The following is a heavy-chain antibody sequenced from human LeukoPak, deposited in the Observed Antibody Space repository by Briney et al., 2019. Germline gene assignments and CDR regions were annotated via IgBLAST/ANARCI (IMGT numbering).Heavy chain of an antibody. Sequence: GGSLRLSCAASGFTFSSYSMNWVRQAPGKGLEWVSSISSSSSYIYYADSVKGRFTISRDNAKDSLYLQMNSLRAEDTAVYYCARDRDNWNDPYFGYWGQGTLVTVSS. CDR2: ISSSSSYI. V-gene: IGHV3-21*01. D-gene: IGHD1-20*01. CDR1: GFTFSSYS. J-gene: IGHJ4*02. CDR3: ARDRDNWNDPYFGY.